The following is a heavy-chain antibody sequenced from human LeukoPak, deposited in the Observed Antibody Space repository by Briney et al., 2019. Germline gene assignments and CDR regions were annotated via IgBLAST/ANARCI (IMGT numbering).Heavy chain of an antibody. J-gene: IGHJ4*02. CDR2: MNSGGTL. CDR3: AQHRDY. V-gene: IGHV3-66*02. CDR1: GFSVSSDL. Sequence: GGSLTLSCAASGFSVSSDLMGWVRQTPGKGLEWVSVMNSGGTLYYTDTVKGRFTISRDPSKNTLYLQMNSLRPEDTAQYHCAQHRDYWGLGTLVTVSS.